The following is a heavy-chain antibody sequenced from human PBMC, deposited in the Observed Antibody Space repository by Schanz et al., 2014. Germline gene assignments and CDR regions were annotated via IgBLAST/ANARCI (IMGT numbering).Heavy chain of an antibody. CDR2: MSYDGSIK. D-gene: IGHD2-2*01. V-gene: IGHV3-30*18. CDR1: GFTFRDYY. Sequence: QVQLVESGGGLVKPGGSLRLSCAASGFTFRDYYMSWIRQAPGKGLEWVADMSYDGSIKYYGDSVKGRFTISRDNSKNTLYLHMNSLRSEDTAVYYCAKDSTHIDIVRVPAAIDYWGQGTLVTVSS. J-gene: IGHJ4*02. CDR3: AKDSTHIDIVRVPAAIDY.